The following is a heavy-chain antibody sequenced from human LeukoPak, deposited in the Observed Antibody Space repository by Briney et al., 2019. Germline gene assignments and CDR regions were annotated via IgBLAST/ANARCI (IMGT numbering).Heavy chain of an antibody. D-gene: IGHD6-13*01. CDR1: GGSISSYY. CDR2: IYTSGST. V-gene: IGHV4-4*07. J-gene: IGHJ4*02. CDR3: ARGSAAAGTQYFDY. Sequence: PSETLSLTCTVSGGSISSYYWSWIRQPAGKGLEWIGRIYTSGSTNYNPSLKSRVTMSVDTSKNQFSLKLSSVTAADTAVYYCARGSAAAGTQYFDYWGQGTLVTVSS.